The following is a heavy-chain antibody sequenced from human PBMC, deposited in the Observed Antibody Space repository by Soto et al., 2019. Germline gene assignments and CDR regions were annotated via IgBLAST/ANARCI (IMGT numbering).Heavy chain of an antibody. CDR1: GFTFSGYN. D-gene: IGHD1-1*01. J-gene: IGHJ4*02. V-gene: IGHV3-48*02. CDR3: AGDSNWSSDY. Sequence: EVQLVESGGGLVQPGGSLRLSCAASGFTFSGYNMNWVRQAPGKGLEWISCIKSDSSGTWYADSVKGRFTMSRDNAKTSLYLHMNSLRDEDTAVYFCAGDSNWSSDYWGQGTLVAVSS. CDR2: IKSDSSGT.